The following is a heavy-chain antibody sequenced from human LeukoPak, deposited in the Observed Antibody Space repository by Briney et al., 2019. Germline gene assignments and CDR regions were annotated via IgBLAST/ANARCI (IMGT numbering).Heavy chain of an antibody. D-gene: IGHD6-19*01. J-gene: IGHJ6*03. Sequence: SETSSLTCTVSGGSISRYYWSWIRQPPGKGLEWIGYIYDSGNTNYNPSLKSRVTISVDTSRNQFSLNLSSVTAADTAMYYCARSYSSGWLRAYSYYYMDVWGKGTTVTVSS. CDR3: ARSYSSGWLRAYSYYYMDV. CDR2: IYDSGNT. V-gene: IGHV4-4*08. CDR1: GGSISRYY.